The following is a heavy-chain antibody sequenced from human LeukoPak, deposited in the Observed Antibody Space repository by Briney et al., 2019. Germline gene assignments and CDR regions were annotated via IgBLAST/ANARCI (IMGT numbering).Heavy chain of an antibody. CDR3: ARGNWYYFDY. J-gene: IGHJ4*02. CDR2: IYSGGST. CDR1: GFTVNNNY. D-gene: IGHD1-20*01. Sequence: GGSLRLSCAASGFTVNNNYMSWVRQAPGKGLEWVSVIYSGGSTYYADSVKGRFTISRDNSQNTLYLQMNSLRAEDTAVYYCARGNWYYFDYWGQGTLVTVSS. V-gene: IGHV3-66*01.